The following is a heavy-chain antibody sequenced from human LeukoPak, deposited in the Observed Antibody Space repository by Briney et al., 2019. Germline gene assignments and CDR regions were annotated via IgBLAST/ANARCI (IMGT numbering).Heavy chain of an antibody. CDR2: ISWNSGSI. D-gene: IGHD6-13*01. Sequence: GGSLRLSCAASGFTFDDYAMHWVRQAPGKGLEWVSGISWNSGSIGYADSVKGRFTISRDNAKNSLYLQMNSLRAEDTALYYCAKDKGSSWYYPNWFDPLGPGNPGHRLL. CDR1: GFTFDDYA. CDR3: AKDKGSSWYYPNWFDP. J-gene: IGHJ5*02. V-gene: IGHV3-9*01.